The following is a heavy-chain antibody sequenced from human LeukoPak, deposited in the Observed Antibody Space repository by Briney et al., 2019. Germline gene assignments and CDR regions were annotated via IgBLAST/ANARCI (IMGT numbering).Heavy chain of an antibody. Sequence: SETLSLTCKVSGDSMTSSSYEWAWIRQTPGKGLEWIGYIYYSGSTNYNPSLKSRVTISVDTSKNQFSLKLSSVTAADTAVYYCARGSGYCVRPKYFQHWGQGTLVTVSS. CDR3: ARGSGYCVRPKYFQH. D-gene: IGHD5-12*01. CDR2: IYYSGST. CDR1: GDSMTSSSYE. J-gene: IGHJ1*01. V-gene: IGHV4-61*05.